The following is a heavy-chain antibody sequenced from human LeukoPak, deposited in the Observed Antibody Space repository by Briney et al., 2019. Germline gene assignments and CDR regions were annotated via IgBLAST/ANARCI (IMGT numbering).Heavy chain of an antibody. D-gene: IGHD5/OR15-5a*01. CDR2: IYTSGTT. CDR1: GGSITSGFYY. Sequence: PSETLSLTCTVSGGSITSGFYYWSWIRQPAGKGLEWIGRIYTSGTTNYNPSLKSRVTISVDTSKNQFSLKLTSVTAADTAVYYCARQSVSRWFDPWGQGTLVTVSS. CDR3: ARQSVSRWFDP. V-gene: IGHV4-61*02. J-gene: IGHJ5*02.